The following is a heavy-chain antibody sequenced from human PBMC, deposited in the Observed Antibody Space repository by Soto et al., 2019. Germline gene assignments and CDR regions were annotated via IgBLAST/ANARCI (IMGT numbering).Heavy chain of an antibody. CDR2: IYPGESDT. D-gene: IGHD2-2*01. J-gene: IGHJ4*02. CDR1: GYSFITYS. V-gene: IGHV5-51*01. CDR3: ARGYPQLQSFDY. Sequence: GESLKISCTGSGYSFITYSIGWVRQMSVKGLEWMGIIYPGESDTRYSPSFQGQVTISADKSINTAYLQWSSLKASDTAMYYCARGYPQLQSFDYWAQGTMVTVSS.